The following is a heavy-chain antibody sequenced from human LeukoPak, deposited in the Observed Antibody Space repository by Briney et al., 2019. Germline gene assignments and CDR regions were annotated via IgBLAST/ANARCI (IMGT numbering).Heavy chain of an antibody. CDR2: IYYSGST. Sequence: SETLSLTCTVSGGSISSSSYYWGWIRQPPGKGLEWIGSIYYSGSTYYNPSLKSRVTISVDKSRNQFSLKLSSVTAADTAVYYCARGGHSSSSSFSYWGQGILVTVSS. V-gene: IGHV4-39*07. CDR1: GGSISSSSYY. CDR3: ARGGHSSSSSFSY. D-gene: IGHD6-6*01. J-gene: IGHJ4*02.